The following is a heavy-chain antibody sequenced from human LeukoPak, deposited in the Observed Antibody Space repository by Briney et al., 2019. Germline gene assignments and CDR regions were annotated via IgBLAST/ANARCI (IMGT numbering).Heavy chain of an antibody. Sequence: KPSETLSLTCTVSGGSISNYYWSWIRQPPGKGLEWIGSIYYSGSTNYNPSLKSRVTMSVETSTNQFSLKLTSVTTADTAVYYCARAQGYSSSWLDYWGQGTLVTVSS. CDR2: IYYSGST. D-gene: IGHD6-13*01. CDR3: ARAQGYSSSWLDY. V-gene: IGHV4-59*01. CDR1: GGSISNYY. J-gene: IGHJ4*02.